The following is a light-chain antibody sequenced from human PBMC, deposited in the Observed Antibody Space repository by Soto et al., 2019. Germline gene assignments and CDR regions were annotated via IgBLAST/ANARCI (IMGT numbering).Light chain of an antibody. CDR1: QRMTSL. Sequence: DIQLTQTPSTLSSSVGDEVTITCRASQRMTSLLAWYQQKPGKAPKVLIYDASSLESGVPSRFSGSESGTEFTLTISSLQSEDFAVYYCQQYNNWPPYTFGQGTKVDIK. CDR2: DAS. J-gene: IGKJ1*01. CDR3: QQYNNWPPYT. V-gene: IGKV1-5*01.